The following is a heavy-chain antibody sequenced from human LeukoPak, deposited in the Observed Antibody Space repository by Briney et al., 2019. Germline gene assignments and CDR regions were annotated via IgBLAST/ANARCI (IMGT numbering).Heavy chain of an antibody. CDR3: ARAGEGNYYDSSGYFSN. J-gene: IGHJ4*02. D-gene: IGHD3-22*01. CDR2: ISGSGRTI. Sequence: GGSLRLSCTASGFTFSSYEMNWVRQAPGKGLEWVSYISGSGRTIYYADSVKGRLTISRDNAKNSLYLQMNSLRAEDTAVYYCARAGEGNYYDSSGYFSNWGQGSLVTVSS. V-gene: IGHV3-48*03. CDR1: GFTFSSYE.